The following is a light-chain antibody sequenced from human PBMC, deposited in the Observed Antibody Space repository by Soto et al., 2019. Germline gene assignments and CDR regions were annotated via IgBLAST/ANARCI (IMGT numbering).Light chain of an antibody. CDR1: QSISTW. J-gene: IGKJ1*01. V-gene: IGKV1-5*03. Sequence: DIQMTQSPSTLYASLGDRVTITCRASQSISTWLAWYQQKPGKAPKLLIYKASSLESGVPSRFSGSGSGTELTLTISSLQPDDFATYYCQQYNSYPWTFGQGTKVEIK. CDR3: QQYNSYPWT. CDR2: KAS.